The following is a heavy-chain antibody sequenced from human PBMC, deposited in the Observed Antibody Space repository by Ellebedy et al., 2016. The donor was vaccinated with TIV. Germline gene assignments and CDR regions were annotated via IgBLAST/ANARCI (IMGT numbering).Heavy chain of an antibody. Sequence: SQTLSLTXXVYVRSFRGYYWSWIRQPPGKGLEWIGEINHSGSTNYNPSLKSRVTISVDTSKNQFSLKLSSVTAADTAVYYCARGGSSFYYFDYWGQGTLVTVSS. J-gene: IGHJ4*02. CDR3: ARGGSSFYYFDY. CDR2: INHSGST. V-gene: IGHV4-34*01. D-gene: IGHD6-6*01. CDR1: VRSFRGYY.